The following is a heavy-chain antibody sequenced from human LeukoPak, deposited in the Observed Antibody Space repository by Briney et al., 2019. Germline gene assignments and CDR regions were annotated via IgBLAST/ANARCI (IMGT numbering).Heavy chain of an antibody. CDR2: ISAYNGNT. CDR3: ARGGASGYCSGGSCYDGDY. Sequence: RASVKVSCKASVYTFTSYGISWVRQAPGQGLEWMGWISAYNGNTNYAQKLQGRVTMTTDTSTSTAYMELRSLRSDDTAVYYCARGGASGYCSGGSCYDGDYWGQGTLVTVSS. J-gene: IGHJ4*02. V-gene: IGHV1-18*01. D-gene: IGHD2-15*01. CDR1: VYTFTSYG.